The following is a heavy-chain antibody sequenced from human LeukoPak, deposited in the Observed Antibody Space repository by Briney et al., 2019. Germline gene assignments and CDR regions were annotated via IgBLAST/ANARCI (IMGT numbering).Heavy chain of an antibody. CDR1: GGTFSSYT. V-gene: IGHV1-69*05. D-gene: IGHD5-24*01. CDR2: IIPIFGTA. J-gene: IGHJ4*02. Sequence: SVKVSCKASGGTFSSYTISWVRQAPGQGLEWMGGIIPIFGTANYAQKFQGRVTITTDESTSTAYMELSSLRSEDTAVYYCARFLSRRWLQSEWGQGTLVTVSS. CDR3: ARFLSRRWLQSE.